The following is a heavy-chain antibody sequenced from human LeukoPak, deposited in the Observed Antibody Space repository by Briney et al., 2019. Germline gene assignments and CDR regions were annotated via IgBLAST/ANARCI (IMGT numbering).Heavy chain of an antibody. CDR2: ISYDGSTK. V-gene: IGHV3-30*03. CDR3: ATSLRPGGGNSFLLDY. J-gene: IGHJ4*02. Sequence: GRSLRLSCAASGFTFSRFCMHWVRQAPGKGLEWVAVISYDGSTKYYADSVKGRFTISRDNSKNTLYLQMNSLTVHDTAVYYCATSLRPGGGNSFLLDYWGQGILVTVSS. CDR1: GFTFSRFC. D-gene: IGHD4-23*01.